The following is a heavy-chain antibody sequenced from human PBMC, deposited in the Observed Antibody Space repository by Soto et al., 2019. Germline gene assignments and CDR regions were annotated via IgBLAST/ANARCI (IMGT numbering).Heavy chain of an antibody. CDR2: INHSGST. CDR3: ASSNRYSSSSGATLWFDP. Sequence: QVQLQQWGAGLLKPSETLSRTCAVYGGSFSGYYWSWIRQPPGKGLEWIGEINHSGSTNYNPSLKSRVTISVDTSKNQFSLKLSSVTATDTAVYYCASSNRYSSSSGATLWFDPWGQGTLVTVSS. V-gene: IGHV4-34*01. J-gene: IGHJ5*02. CDR1: GGSFSGYY. D-gene: IGHD6-6*01.